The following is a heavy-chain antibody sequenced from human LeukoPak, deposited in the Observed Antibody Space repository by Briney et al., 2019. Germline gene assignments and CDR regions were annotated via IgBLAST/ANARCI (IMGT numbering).Heavy chain of an antibody. CDR1: GFTFSSYA. CDR3: ATDFLRWGPDDFWSGYSGNWFDP. Sequence: GGSLGLSCAASGFTFSSYAMSWVRQAPGKGLEWVSAISGSGGSTYYADSVKGRFTISRDNSENTLYLQMNSLRAEDTAVYYCATDFLRWGPDDFWSGYSGNWFDPWGQGTLVTVSS. V-gene: IGHV3-23*01. J-gene: IGHJ5*02. CDR2: ISGSGGST. D-gene: IGHD3-3*01.